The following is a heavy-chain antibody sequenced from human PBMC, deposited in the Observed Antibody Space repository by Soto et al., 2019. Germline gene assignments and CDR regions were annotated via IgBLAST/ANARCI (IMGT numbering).Heavy chain of an antibody. V-gene: IGHV1-69*01. Sequence: QVQLVQSGAEVKKPGSSVKVSCKASGGTFSSYAISWVRQAPGQGLEWMGGIIPIFGTANYAQKFQGRVTKTADETTRTVYMEMSSMRSEDTAVYYCARTTGYCSGGSCYASPDYYYYYCMDVWGQGTTVTVSS. CDR1: GGTFSSYA. CDR3: ARTTGYCSGGSCYASPDYYYYYCMDV. J-gene: IGHJ6*02. CDR2: IIPIFGTA. D-gene: IGHD2-15*01.